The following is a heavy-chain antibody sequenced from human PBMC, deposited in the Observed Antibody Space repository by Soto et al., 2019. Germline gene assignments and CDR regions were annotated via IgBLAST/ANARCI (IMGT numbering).Heavy chain of an antibody. D-gene: IGHD3-22*01. CDR1: GYTFSKFG. V-gene: IGHV1-18*01. CDR3: ARSWFRTHNPDA. Sequence: QVQLVQSGGEVKKPGASVKVSCKTSGYTFSKFGISWARQVPGQGLEWVGWITPYDGSTNFAQKLQGRVSLTLDTSTDTAYLELRSLESDDTAVYYCARSWFRTHNPDAWGQGTLVTVSS. J-gene: IGHJ5*02. CDR2: ITPYDGST.